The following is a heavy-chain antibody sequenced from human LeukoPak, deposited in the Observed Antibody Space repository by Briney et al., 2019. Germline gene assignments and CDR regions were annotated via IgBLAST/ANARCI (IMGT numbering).Heavy chain of an antibody. CDR2: INAGNGNT. D-gene: IGHD2-2*01. CDR1: GYSFMSYA. CDR3: ARGGKIVVVPAAISWFDP. V-gene: IGHV1-3*01. J-gene: IGHJ5*02. Sequence: GASVKVSCKASGYSFMSYAVHWVRQAPGQRLEWMGWINAGNGNTKYSQKFQGRVTITRDTSASTAYMELSSLRSEDTAVYYCARGGKIVVVPAAISWFDPWGQGTLVTVSS.